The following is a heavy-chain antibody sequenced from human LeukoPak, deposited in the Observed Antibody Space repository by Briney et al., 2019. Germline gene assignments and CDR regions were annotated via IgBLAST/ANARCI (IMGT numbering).Heavy chain of an antibody. V-gene: IGHV3-7*01. Sequence: GGSLRLSCVGYGFTFGNYWMAWVRQAPGKGLEWVANIKEDGSEKYYLDSVEGRFTISRDNAKSSVYLQMNSLRAEDTAVYYCAGRMFDIWCQGTMVTVSS. CDR3: AGRMFDI. D-gene: IGHD2-8*01. CDR1: GFTFGNYW. CDR2: IKEDGSEK. J-gene: IGHJ3*02.